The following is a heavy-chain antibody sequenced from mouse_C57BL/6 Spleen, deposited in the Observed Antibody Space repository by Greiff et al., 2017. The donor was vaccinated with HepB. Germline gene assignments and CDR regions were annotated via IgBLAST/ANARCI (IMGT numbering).Heavy chain of an antibody. D-gene: IGHD1-1*01. CDR1: GFTFSDFY. CDR3: ARATYYGSPFAY. CDR2: SRNKANDYTT. Sequence: EVKLMESGGGLVQSGRSLRLSCATSGFTFSDFYMEWVRQAPGKGLEWIAASRNKANDYTTEYSASVKGRFIVSRDTSQSILYLQMNALRAEDTAIYYCARATYYGSPFAYWGQGTLVTVSA. J-gene: IGHJ3*01. V-gene: IGHV7-1*01.